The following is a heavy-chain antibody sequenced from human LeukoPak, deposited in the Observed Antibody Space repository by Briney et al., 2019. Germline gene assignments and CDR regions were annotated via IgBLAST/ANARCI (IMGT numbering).Heavy chain of an antibody. CDR2: IYYSGST. CDR1: GGSISSGGYY. J-gene: IGHJ3*02. CDR3: ARDSGVRGVNNNDAFDI. V-gene: IGHV4-31*03. Sequence: SQTLSLTCTVSGGSISSGGYYWSWIRQHPGKGLEWIGYIYYSGSTYYNPSLKSRVTISVDTSKNQFSLKLSSVTAADTAVYYCARDSGVRGVNNNDAFDIWGQGTMVTISS. D-gene: IGHD3-10*01.